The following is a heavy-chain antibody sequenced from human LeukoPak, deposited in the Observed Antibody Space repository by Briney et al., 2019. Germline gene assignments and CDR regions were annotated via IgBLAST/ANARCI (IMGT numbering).Heavy chain of an antibody. CDR3: AGGVGDYYGSGNGRFFCYMDV. V-gene: IGHV1-8*01. J-gene: IGHJ6*03. CDR2: MNPNSGNT. D-gene: IGHD3-10*01. CDR1: GYTFTSYD. Sequence: GASVKVSCKASGYTFTSYDINWVRQATGQGLEWMGWMNPNSGNTGYAQKFQGRVTMTRNTAKSTAYMELSSMRSEDTAVSYCAGGVGDYYGSGNGRFFCYMDVWGKGTTVTVSS.